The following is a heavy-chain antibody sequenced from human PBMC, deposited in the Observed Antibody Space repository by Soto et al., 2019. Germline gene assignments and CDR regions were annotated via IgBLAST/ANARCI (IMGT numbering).Heavy chain of an antibody. Sequence: GESLKISCQGSGYNFGTYWIGWVRQMPGKGLEWMGIIYPGDSDTKYSPSFQGQVTISADKPISTAYLQWNNLKASDTAMYYCARHQYSRAYDSGSYFYYFDYWGQGTLVTVSS. V-gene: IGHV5-51*01. CDR3: ARHQYSRAYDSGSYFYYFDY. D-gene: IGHD3-10*01. CDR1: GYNFGTYW. CDR2: IYPGDSDT. J-gene: IGHJ4*02.